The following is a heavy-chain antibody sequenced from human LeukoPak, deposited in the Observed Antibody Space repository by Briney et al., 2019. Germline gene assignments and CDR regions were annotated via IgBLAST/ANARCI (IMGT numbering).Heavy chain of an antibody. CDR3: AKSGRKYYPVLGLDF. J-gene: IGHJ4*02. V-gene: IGHV3-9*02. Sequence: PGRSLRLSCAASGFPSDDYAMHWVRQAPGKGLGWVSGISWHTGTTGYAESVKGRFTISSDSAKNSLYLQMDSLRVEDTALYYCAKSGRKYYPVLGLDFWGQGSLVTVSS. D-gene: IGHD1-26*01. CDR2: ISWHTGTT. CDR1: GFPSDDYA.